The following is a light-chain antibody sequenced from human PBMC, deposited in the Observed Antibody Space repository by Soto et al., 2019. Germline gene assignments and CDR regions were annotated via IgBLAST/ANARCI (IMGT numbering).Light chain of an antibody. Sequence: QSALTQPASVSGSPGQSITISCTGTSSDVGGYKYVSWYQQHPGKAPKLMIRNRPSGVSNRFSGSKSGNTASLTISGLQAEDEADYYCSSYTSSSTRVFGTGTKLTVL. CDR3: SSYTSSSTRV. J-gene: IGLJ1*01. CDR1: SSDVGGYKY. CDR2: R. V-gene: IGLV2-14*03.